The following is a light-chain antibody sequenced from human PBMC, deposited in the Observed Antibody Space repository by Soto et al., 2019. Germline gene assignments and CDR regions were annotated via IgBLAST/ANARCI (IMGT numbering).Light chain of an antibody. V-gene: IGKV3-20*01. CDR1: QSVSSSF. J-gene: IGKJ5*01. Sequence: ENVLTQSPGTLSLSPGERATLSCRASQSVSSSFVAWYQQKPGQAPRLVIYGAASMATGIPDRFSGSGSGTDFTLTISRLEPEDCAVYYCQQYGSLPITFGQGTRLEIK. CDR3: QQYGSLPIT. CDR2: GAA.